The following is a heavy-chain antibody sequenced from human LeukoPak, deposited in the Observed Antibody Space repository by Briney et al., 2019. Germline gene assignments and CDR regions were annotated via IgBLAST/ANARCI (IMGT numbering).Heavy chain of an antibody. CDR1: GFTFSSYA. J-gene: IGHJ4*02. D-gene: IGHD2-21*01. CDR3: ARGAITGNYDY. V-gene: IGHV3-23*01. Sequence: PGGSLRLSCTASGFTFSSYALTWVRQAPGKGLEWVSGITSTGADTHYAASVKGRFTISRDNSGNTLYLQMNSLRAEDTALYYYARGAITGNYDYWGQGTLVTVSS. CDR2: ITSTGADT.